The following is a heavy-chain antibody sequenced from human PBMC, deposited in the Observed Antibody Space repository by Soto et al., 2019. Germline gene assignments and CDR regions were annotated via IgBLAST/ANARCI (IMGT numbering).Heavy chain of an antibody. Sequence: VASVKVSCKASSETFASYDITWVRQAPGQGLEWMGWISTYNGNTKYAQNVQGRVSMTTDTSTSTAYMELRSLKSDDTAVYYCARVTRGSGDWFDPWGQGTLVTVS. CDR1: SETFASYD. V-gene: IGHV1-18*01. CDR2: ISTYNGNT. CDR3: ARVTRGSGDWFDP. D-gene: IGHD6-19*01. J-gene: IGHJ5*02.